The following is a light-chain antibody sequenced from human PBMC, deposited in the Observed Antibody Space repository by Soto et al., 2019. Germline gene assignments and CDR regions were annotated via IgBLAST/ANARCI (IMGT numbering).Light chain of an antibody. CDR2: GNS. V-gene: IGLV1-40*01. CDR1: SSNIGAGYD. CDR3: QSYDSSLSGLV. J-gene: IGLJ1*01. Sequence: QSVLTQPPSVSGAPGQRVTISCTGSSSNIGAGYDVHWYQQLPGTAPKLLIYGNSNRPSWVPDRFSGYKSGTSASLAITGLQADDEADYYCQSYDSSLSGLVFGTGTKVTVL.